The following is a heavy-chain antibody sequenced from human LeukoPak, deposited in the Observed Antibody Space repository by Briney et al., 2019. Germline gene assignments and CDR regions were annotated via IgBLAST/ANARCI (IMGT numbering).Heavy chain of an antibody. D-gene: IGHD3-10*01. J-gene: IGHJ4*02. V-gene: IGHV1-2*02. CDR2: INPNSGGT. CDR1: GYTFTGYY. CDR3: AREGLLWFGDPPRTYDY. Sequence: APVKVSCKASGYTFTGYYMHWVRQAPGQGLEWMGWINPNSGGTNYAQKFQGRVTMTRDTSISTPYMELSRLRSDDTAVYYCAREGLLWFGDPPRTYDYWGQGTLVTVSS.